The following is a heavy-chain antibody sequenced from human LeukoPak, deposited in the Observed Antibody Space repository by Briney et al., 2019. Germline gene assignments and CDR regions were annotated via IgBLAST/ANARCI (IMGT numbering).Heavy chain of an antibody. D-gene: IGHD3-3*01. CDR1: GFTFSSYG. V-gene: IGHV3-33*08. CDR3: ARGLFGAYFDY. Sequence: GGSLRLSCAASGFTFSSYGMHWVRQAPGKGLEWVAVIWYGGSNKYYADSVKGRFTISRDNSKSTLYLQMNSLRAEDTAVYYCARGLFGAYFDYWGQGTLVTVSS. J-gene: IGHJ4*02. CDR2: IWYGGSNK.